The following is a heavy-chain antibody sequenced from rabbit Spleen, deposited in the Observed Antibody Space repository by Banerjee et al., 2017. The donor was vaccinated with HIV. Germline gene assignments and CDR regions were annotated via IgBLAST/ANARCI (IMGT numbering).Heavy chain of an antibody. Sequence: QERLVESGGGLVKPEGSLKLSCTASGFSFSSDYWIYWVRQAPGKGLEWIGYIDPLFGTTYYANWVNGRFTISSHNAQNTLYLQLNSLTAADTATYFCVRGASSSGYYSLWGPGTLVTVS. CDR2: IDPLFGTT. D-gene: IGHD1-1*01. J-gene: IGHJ4*01. V-gene: IGHV1S45*01. CDR1: GFSFSSDYW. CDR3: VRGASSSGYYSL.